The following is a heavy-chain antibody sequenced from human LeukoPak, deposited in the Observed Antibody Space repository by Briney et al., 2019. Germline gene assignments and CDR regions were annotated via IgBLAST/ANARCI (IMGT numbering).Heavy chain of an antibody. CDR2: IYTSGST. CDR3: ATTTVTTSAGFDY. J-gene: IGHJ4*02. CDR1: GGSISSGNNH. D-gene: IGHD4-17*01. V-gene: IGHV4-61*09. Sequence: SKTLSLTCTVSGGSISSGNNHWSWIRQPAGKGLEWIGHIYTSGSTNYNPSLKSRVTISVDTSKSQFSLKLSCVTAADTAVYYCATTTVTTSAGFDYWGQGTLVTVSS.